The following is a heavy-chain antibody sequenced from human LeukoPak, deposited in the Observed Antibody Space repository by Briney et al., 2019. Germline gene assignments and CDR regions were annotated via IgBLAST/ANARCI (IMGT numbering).Heavy chain of an antibody. CDR2: IYYSGST. V-gene: IGHV4-39*01. Sequence: PSETLSLTCTVSGGSISSSSYYWGWIGQPPGKGLEWIGSIYYSGSTYYNPSLKSRVTISVDTSKNQFSLKLSSVTAADTAVYYCARRVLYSGSYPYQVVGYFDLWGRGTLVTVSS. CDR1: GGSISSSSYY. J-gene: IGHJ2*01. D-gene: IGHD1-26*01. CDR3: ARRVLYSGSYPYQVVGYFDL.